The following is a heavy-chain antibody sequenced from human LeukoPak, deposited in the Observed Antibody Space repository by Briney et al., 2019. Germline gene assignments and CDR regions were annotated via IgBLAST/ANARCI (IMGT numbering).Heavy chain of an antibody. Sequence: ASVKVSCKASGYTFTGYYMHWVRQAPGQGLEWMGWINPNSGGTNYAQKFQGRVTMTRDTSISTAYMELSRLRSDDTAVYYCARDFGGCDQVLPYNWFDPWGQGTLVTVSS. CDR3: ARDFGGCDQVLPYNWFDP. J-gene: IGHJ5*02. CDR1: GYTFTGYY. CDR2: INPNSGGT. D-gene: IGHD5-12*01. V-gene: IGHV1-2*02.